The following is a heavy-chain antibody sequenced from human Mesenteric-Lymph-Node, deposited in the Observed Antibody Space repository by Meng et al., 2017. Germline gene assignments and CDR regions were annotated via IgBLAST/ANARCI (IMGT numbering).Heavy chain of an antibody. CDR2: INPSGGST. J-gene: IGHJ1*01. D-gene: IGHD3-22*01. CDR1: GYTLTSYY. CDR3: ARDGSYGKTYYYDSSGYFYGEGGYFQH. Sequence: QGQLVQAGVGVKKPGASGKASSKAPGYTLTSYYMHWVRQAPGQGLEWMGIINPSGGSTSYAQKFQGRVTMTRDTSTSTVYMELSSLRSEDTAVYYCARDGSYGKTYYYDSSGYFYGEGGYFQHWGQGTLVTVSS. V-gene: IGHV1-46*01.